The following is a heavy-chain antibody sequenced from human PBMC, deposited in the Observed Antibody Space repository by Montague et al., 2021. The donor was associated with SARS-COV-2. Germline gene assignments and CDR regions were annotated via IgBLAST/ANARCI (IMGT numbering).Heavy chain of an antibody. D-gene: IGHD3-22*01. Sequence: TLSLTCTVSGGSISSGKYYWSWIRQPAGKGLEWIGRMYTSGSTNYNPSLKSRVTISVDTSKNQFSLKLRSVTAADTAVYYCARDSPVVITISSWKYYGMDAWGQGTTVTVSS. CDR2: MYTSGST. CDR1: GGSISSGKYY. J-gene: IGHJ6*02. CDR3: ARDSPVVITISSWKYYGMDA. V-gene: IGHV4-61*02.